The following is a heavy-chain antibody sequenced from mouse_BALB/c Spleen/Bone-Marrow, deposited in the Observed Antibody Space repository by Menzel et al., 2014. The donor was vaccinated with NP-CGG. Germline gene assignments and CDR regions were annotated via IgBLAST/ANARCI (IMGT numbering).Heavy chain of an antibody. V-gene: IGHV5-9-2*01. CDR2: IRGGGSYT. Sequence: EVQRVESGGGLVKSGGSLKLSCAASGFTFNSYGMSWVRQTPEKRLEWVATIRGGGSYTFYPDSVKGRFTISRDNYKNNLYLQLSSLRSEDTALYYCARHAYYDQTEVSFVYWGQGTLVTVSA. CDR3: ARHAYYDQTEVSFVY. J-gene: IGHJ3*01. CDR1: GFTFNSYG. D-gene: IGHD2-4*01.